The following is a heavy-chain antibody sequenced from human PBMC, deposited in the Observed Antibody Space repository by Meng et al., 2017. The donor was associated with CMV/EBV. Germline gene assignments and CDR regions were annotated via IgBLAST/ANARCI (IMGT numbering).Heavy chain of an antibody. CDR3: ARTIVVVPAAIGENWFDP. V-gene: IGHV4-59*12. Sequence: SETLSLTCTVSGGSISSYYWSWIRQPPGKGLEWIGYIYYSGSTDYNPSLKSRVTISVDTSKNQFSLKLSSVTAADTAVYYCARTIVVVPAAIGENWFDPWGQGTLVTVSS. D-gene: IGHD2-2*01. J-gene: IGHJ5*02. CDR1: GGSISSYY. CDR2: IYYSGST.